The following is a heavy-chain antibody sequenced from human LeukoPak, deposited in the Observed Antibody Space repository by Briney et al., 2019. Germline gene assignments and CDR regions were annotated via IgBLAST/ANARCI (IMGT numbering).Heavy chain of an antibody. D-gene: IGHD5-18*01. CDR3: ATHTTMPL. J-gene: IGHJ4*02. V-gene: IGHV1-2*02. CDR1: GYTFTVDY. Sequence: ASVKVSCKPSGYTFTVDYAHWVRQAPGQGLEWMGWINPNSGGTDYSQRFQGRVTLTSDTSISTVYMELSRLRSNDTAVYYCATHTTMPLWGQGTLVTVSP. CDR2: INPNSGGT.